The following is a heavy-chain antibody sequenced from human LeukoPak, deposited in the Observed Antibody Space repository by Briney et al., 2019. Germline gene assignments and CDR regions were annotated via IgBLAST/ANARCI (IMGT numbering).Heavy chain of an antibody. D-gene: IGHD6-19*01. CDR2: ISSSSSTI. CDR1: GFTFSSYS. CDR3: ARGSWFDP. J-gene: IGHJ5*02. V-gene: IGHV3-48*01. Sequence: GGSLRLSCAASGFTFSSYSMSWVRQAPGKGLEWVSYISSSSSTIYYAGSVKGRFTISRDNAKNSLYLQMNSLRAEDTAVYYCARGSWFDPWGQGTLVTVSS.